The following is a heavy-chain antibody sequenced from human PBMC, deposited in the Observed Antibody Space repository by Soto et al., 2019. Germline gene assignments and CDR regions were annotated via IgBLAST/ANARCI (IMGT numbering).Heavy chain of an antibody. V-gene: IGHV4-34*01. Sequence: SETLSLTCAVYGGSFSGYYWSWIRQPPGKGLEWIGEINHSGSTNYNPSLKSRVTISVDTSKNQFSLKLSSVTAADTAVYYCARDPREALGAFDIGGQGTMVTVSS. CDR1: GGSFSGYY. CDR2: INHSGST. D-gene: IGHD3-16*01. CDR3: ARDPREALGAFDI. J-gene: IGHJ3*02.